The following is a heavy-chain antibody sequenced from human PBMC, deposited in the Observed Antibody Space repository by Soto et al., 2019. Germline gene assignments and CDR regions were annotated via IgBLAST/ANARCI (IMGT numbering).Heavy chain of an antibody. CDR1: GGSISSGDFY. Sequence: QVQLQESGPGLVKPSQTLSLTCTVSGGSISSGDFYWSWIRQPPGKGLEWMGSISYSGSTYYNPSPKSRVTISVDMSTNQFSLKLSSVTAADTAVYYCARGVTMVRGVILPWFDPWGQGTLVTVSS. J-gene: IGHJ5*02. CDR3: ARGVTMVRGVILPWFDP. D-gene: IGHD3-10*01. CDR2: ISYSGST. V-gene: IGHV4-30-4*01.